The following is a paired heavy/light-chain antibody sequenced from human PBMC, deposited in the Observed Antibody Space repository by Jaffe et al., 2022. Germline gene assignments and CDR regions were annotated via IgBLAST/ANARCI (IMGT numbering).Heavy chain of an antibody. Sequence: QVQLVESGGGVVQPGGSLRLSCAASGFTFSSCGMHWVRQAPGKGLEWVAFIRYDGINKYYADSVKGRFTISRDNSKNTLYLQMNSLRAEDTAVYYCAKGYSGDYWGQGTLVTVSS. CDR2: IRYDGINK. CDR3: AKGYSGDY. J-gene: IGHJ4*02. V-gene: IGHV3-30*02. D-gene: IGHD2-21*01. CDR1: GFTFSSCG.
Light chain of an antibody. CDR3: MQATQFPWT. CDR2: KIS. J-gene: IGKJ1*01. Sequence: DIVMTQTPLSSPVTLGQPASISCRSSQSLVHSDGNTYLSWLQQRPGQPPRLLIYKISNRFSGVPDRFSGSGAGTDFTLKISRVEAEDVGVYYCMQATQFPWTFGQGTKVEIK. V-gene: IGKV2-24*01. CDR1: QSLVHSDGNTY.